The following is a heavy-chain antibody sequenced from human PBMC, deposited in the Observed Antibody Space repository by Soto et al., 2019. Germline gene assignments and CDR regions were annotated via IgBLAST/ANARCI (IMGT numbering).Heavy chain of an antibody. CDR3: ARERPDGERLDA. Sequence: SETLSLTCTVSGGSIRSSSYYWGWIRQPPGKGLEWIGSIYYSGYTYYNPSLKSRVTISVDTSKNQFSLKLSSVTAADTAVYYCARERPDGERLDAWGQGTLVTVSS. J-gene: IGHJ5*02. D-gene: IGHD6-6*01. CDR1: GGSIRSSSYY. V-gene: IGHV4-39*02. CDR2: IYYSGYT.